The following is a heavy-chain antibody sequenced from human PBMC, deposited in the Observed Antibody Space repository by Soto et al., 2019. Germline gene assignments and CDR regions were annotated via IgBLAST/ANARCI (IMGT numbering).Heavy chain of an antibody. CDR1: GFSLSTSGVG. CDR2: IYWDDDK. CDR3: AHVYGGYDNFDY. J-gene: IGHJ4*02. Sequence: QITLKESGPTLVKPTQTLTLTCTFSGFSLSTSGVGVGWIRQPPRKALEWLALIYWDDDKRYSPSLKSRLTLTKDTSKNQVVLTMTNMDPVDTATYYCAHVYGGYDNFDYWGQGTVVTVSS. D-gene: IGHD5-12*01. V-gene: IGHV2-5*02.